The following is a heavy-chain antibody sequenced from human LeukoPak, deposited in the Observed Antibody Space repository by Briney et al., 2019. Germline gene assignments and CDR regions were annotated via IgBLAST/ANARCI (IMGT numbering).Heavy chain of an antibody. D-gene: IGHD4/OR15-4a*01. CDR3: ARETYGAFDY. Sequence: GGSLRLSCTASGFTFSSYGMSWVRQAPGKGLEWVSYISSSGSTIYYADSVKGRFTISRDNAKNSLYLQMNSLRAEDTAVYYCARETYGAFDYWGQGTLVTVSS. CDR1: GFTFSSYG. J-gene: IGHJ4*02. V-gene: IGHV3-48*04. CDR2: ISSSGSTI.